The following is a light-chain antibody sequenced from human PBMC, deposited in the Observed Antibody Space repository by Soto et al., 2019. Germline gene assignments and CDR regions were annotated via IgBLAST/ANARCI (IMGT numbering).Light chain of an antibody. V-gene: IGKV3-20*01. CDR1: QSVSSSY. CDR2: GAS. J-gene: IGKJ1*01. CDR3: QQYGSSPWT. Sequence: EIVLTQSPGTLSLSPGERATLSCRASQSVSSSYLAWYQQKPGQAPRLLIYGASRRATGIPDRFSGGGSGTDFTFTISRLEPEDFAVYYCQQYGSSPWTFGQGTKGDIK.